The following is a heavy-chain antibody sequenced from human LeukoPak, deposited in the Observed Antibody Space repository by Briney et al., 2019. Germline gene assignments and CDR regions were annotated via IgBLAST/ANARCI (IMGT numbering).Heavy chain of an antibody. J-gene: IGHJ5*02. CDR1: GYTFTSYG. CDR2: ISAYNGNT. Sequence: ASVKVSCKASGYTFTSYGISWVRQAPGQGLEWMGWISAYNGNTNYAQKLQGRVTMTTDTSTSTAYMELRSLRSDDTAVYYCARTHYDFWSGYYSDWFDPWGQGTLVTVSS. CDR3: ARTHYDFWSGYYSDWFDP. V-gene: IGHV1-18*01. D-gene: IGHD3-3*01.